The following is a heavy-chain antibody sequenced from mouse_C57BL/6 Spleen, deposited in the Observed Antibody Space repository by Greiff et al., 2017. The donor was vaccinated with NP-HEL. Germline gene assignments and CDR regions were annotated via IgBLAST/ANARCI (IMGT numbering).Heavy chain of an antibody. CDR3: ARRGYDYDDAMDY. J-gene: IGHJ4*01. V-gene: IGHV1-66*01. CDR1: GYSFTSYY. D-gene: IGHD2-4*01. Sequence: VQLQQSGPELVKPGASVKISCKASGYSFTSYYIHWVKQRPGQGLEWIGWIYPGSGNTKYNEKFKGKATLTADTSSSTAYMQLSSLTSEDSAVYYCARRGYDYDDAMDYWGQGTSVTVSS. CDR2: IYPGSGNT.